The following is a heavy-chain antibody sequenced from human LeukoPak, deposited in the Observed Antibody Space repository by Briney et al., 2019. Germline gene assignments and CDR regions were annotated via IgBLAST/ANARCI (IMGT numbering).Heavy chain of an antibody. CDR1: GGSFSGYY. CDR2: INHSGST. J-gene: IGHJ6*03. CDR3: ARVRALFRRGYSYGNYYYMDV. Sequence: PSETLSLTCAVYGGSFSGYYWSWIRQPPAKGLEWMGEINHSGSTNYNPALKSRVTISVDTSKNQFSLKLSSVTAADTAVYYCARVRALFRRGYSYGNYYYMDVWGKGTTVTVSS. D-gene: IGHD5-18*01. V-gene: IGHV4-34*01.